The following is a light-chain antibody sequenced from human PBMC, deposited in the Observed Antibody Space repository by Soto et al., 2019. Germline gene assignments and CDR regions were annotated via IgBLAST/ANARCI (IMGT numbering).Light chain of an antibody. CDR1: QDISNY. Sequence: DIQMTQSPSSLSASVGDRVTITCQASQDISNYLNWYQQKPGKAPKLLIYDASNLETGVPSRFSGSGSGTDFTFTISSLQPEDIATYYCQQYDNLPWTFGQGTKVGIK. CDR3: QQYDNLPWT. V-gene: IGKV1-33*01. CDR2: DAS. J-gene: IGKJ1*01.